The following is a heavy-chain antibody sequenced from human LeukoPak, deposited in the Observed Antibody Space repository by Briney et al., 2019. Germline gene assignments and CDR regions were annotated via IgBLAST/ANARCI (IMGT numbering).Heavy chain of an antibody. D-gene: IGHD1-1*01. V-gene: IGHV4-59*01. Sequence: SGTLSLTCTVSGGSISPYYWSWIPQTPGKGREWIGYILYSGTTINYNPSLKSRVTISVDTSTNQFSLKLSSVTAADTAVYYCARVGDWNDLVYWGQGTLVTVSS. CDR3: ARVGDWNDLVY. J-gene: IGHJ4*02. CDR2: ILYSGTTI. CDR1: GGSISPYY.